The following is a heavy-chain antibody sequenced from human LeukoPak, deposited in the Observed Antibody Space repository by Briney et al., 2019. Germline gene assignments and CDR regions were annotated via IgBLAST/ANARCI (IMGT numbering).Heavy chain of an antibody. CDR1: GGSISSYY. J-gene: IGHJ4*02. D-gene: IGHD3-22*01. V-gene: IGHV4-4*07. CDR3: ARSTYYYDSSGYYASFDY. CDR2: IYTSGST. Sequence: PSETLSLTCTVSGGSISSYYWSWIRQPAGKGLEWIGRIYTSGSTNYNPSLKSRVTMSVDTSKNQFSLKLSPVTAADTAVYYCARSTYYYDSSGYYASFDYWGQGTLVTVSS.